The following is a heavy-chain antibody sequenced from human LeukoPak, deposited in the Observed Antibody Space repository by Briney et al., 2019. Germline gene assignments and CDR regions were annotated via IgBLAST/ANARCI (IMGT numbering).Heavy chain of an antibody. J-gene: IGHJ4*02. Sequence: GASVKVSCKASGYTFTSNGISWVRQAPGKGLEWMGWISANSGNTNYAQKMQGRVTMTTETSSSTAYMELRNLRSDDTAVYYCARDKNYRFDYWGQETLVTVSS. CDR1: GYTFTSNG. V-gene: IGHV1-18*01. CDR2: ISANSGNT. D-gene: IGHD5-24*01. CDR3: ARDKNYRFDY.